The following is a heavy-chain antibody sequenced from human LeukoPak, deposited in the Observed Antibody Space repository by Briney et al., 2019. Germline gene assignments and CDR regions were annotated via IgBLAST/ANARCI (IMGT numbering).Heavy chain of an antibody. Sequence: ASVKVSCKASGYTFTSYAMNWVRQAPGQGLEWMGWINTNTGNPTYAQGFTGRFVFSLDTSVSTAYLQISSLKAEDTAVYYCVVWAPYYYYDYGMDVWGQGTTVTVSS. CDR1: GYTFTSYA. J-gene: IGHJ6*02. D-gene: IGHD7-27*01. CDR3: VVWAPYYYYDYGMDV. CDR2: INTNTGNP. V-gene: IGHV7-4-1*02.